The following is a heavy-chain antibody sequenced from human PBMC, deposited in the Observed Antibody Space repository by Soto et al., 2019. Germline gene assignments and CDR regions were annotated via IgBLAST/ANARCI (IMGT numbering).Heavy chain of an antibody. CDR2: ISYSGST. CDR1: GDSIGGGGYY. Sequence: SETLSLTCTVSGDSIGGGGYYWSWIRQCSGKGLEWIGYISYSGSTYYNPSLKSRVTISLDTSKNQFSLKLGSVTAADTALYYCARTYYDILSGFYLFDYWAQGTLVTVSS. D-gene: IGHD3-9*01. J-gene: IGHJ4*02. V-gene: IGHV4-31*03. CDR3: ARTYYDILSGFYLFDY.